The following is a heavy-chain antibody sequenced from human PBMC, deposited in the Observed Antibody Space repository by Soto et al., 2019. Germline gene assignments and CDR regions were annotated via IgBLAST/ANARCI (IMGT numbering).Heavy chain of an antibody. J-gene: IGHJ6*02. Sequence: PRNGSGCSCTSYCSSWVSQMPGKGLEWMGRIDPSDSYTNYSPSFQGHVTISADKSISTAYLQWSSLKVSDTAMYYCARCSSWPPYGMDVWGQGTTVTVSS. CDR1: GCSCTSYC. D-gene: IGHD6-13*01. V-gene: IGHV5-10-1*01. CDR3: ARCSSWPPYGMDV. CDR2: IDPSDSYT.